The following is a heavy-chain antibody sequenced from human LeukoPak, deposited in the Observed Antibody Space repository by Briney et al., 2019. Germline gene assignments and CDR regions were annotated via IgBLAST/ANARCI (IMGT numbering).Heavy chain of an antibody. V-gene: IGHV1-69*05. Sequence: SVKVSCKASGGTFSSYAISWVRQAPGQGLEWMGRIIPIFGTANYAQKFQGRVTITTDESTSTAYMELSSLRSEDTAVYYCARVVGRATGNNWFDPWGQGTLVTVSS. CDR1: GGTFSSYA. D-gene: IGHD1-14*01. CDR3: ARVVGRATGNNWFDP. J-gene: IGHJ5*02. CDR2: IIPIFGTA.